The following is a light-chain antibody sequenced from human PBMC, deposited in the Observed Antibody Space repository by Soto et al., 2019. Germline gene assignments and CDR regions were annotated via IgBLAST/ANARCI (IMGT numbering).Light chain of an antibody. CDR1: SSNIGAGYD. CDR3: QSHDSSLNSWV. V-gene: IGLV1-40*01. CDR2: GNT. Sequence: QSVLTQPPSMSGAPGQRVTISCTGSSSNIGAGYDVHWYQLLPGTAPKLLIYGNTNRPTGVPDRFSGSKSGTSASLAITGLRAEEEADYYCQSHDSSLNSWVFGGGTQVTVL. J-gene: IGLJ3*02.